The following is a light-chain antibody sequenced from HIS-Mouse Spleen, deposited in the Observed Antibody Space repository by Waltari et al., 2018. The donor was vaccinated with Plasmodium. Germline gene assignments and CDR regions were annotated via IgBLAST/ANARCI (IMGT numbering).Light chain of an antibody. CDR2: KDS. J-gene: IGLJ2*01. CDR1: ALPKQY. V-gene: IGLV3-25*03. CDR3: QSADSSGTYQV. Sequence: SYELTQPPSVSVSPGQTARITCSGDALPKQYASWYQQKPGQAPVLVIYKDSERPSGIPERFSGSSSGTIVTLTISGVQAEDEADYYCQSADSSGTYQVFGGGTKLTVL.